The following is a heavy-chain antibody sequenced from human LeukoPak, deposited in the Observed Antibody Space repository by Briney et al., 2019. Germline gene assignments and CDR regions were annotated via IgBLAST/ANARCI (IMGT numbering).Heavy chain of an antibody. CDR1: GGSFSGYY. CDR2: INHSGGT. J-gene: IGHJ5*02. D-gene: IGHD3-10*01. Sequence: AETLSLTCAVYGGSFSGYYWSWVRQPPGKGLEWVGEINHSGGTNYNPSLKSGVTISVDPSKNQFPLKLSSVTAADTSVYYCARGAGRRRRITMVRGVIGSHNWFDPWGQRTLVTVSS. CDR3: ARGAGRRRRITMVRGVIGSHNWFDP. V-gene: IGHV4-34*01.